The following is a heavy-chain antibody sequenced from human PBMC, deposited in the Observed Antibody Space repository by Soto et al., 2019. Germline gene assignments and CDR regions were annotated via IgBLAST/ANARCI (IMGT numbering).Heavy chain of an antibody. D-gene: IGHD6-6*01. J-gene: IGHJ4*02. CDR2: VSYDGSHQ. CDR1: GITFTTYG. CDR3: AKEMYPRTVLDSSSPWGDY. Sequence: QVQLVQSGGGGIQPGKSLRLSCAASGITFTTYGMHWVRQTPGKGLEWVAVVSYDGSHQYYADSVKGRFTISRDDSKNTLYLQMNSLRVEDTAVYYCAKEMYPRTVLDSSSPWGDYWGQGTLVTVSS. V-gene: IGHV3-30*18.